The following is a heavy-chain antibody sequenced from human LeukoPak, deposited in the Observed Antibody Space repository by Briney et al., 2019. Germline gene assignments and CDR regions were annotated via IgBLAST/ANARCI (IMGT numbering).Heavy chain of an antibody. CDR2: ISSSVSTI. CDR3: AREGRYSSSWYNDY. J-gene: IGHJ4*02. Sequence: GGSLRLSCAASGFTFSDYYMSWIRQAPGKGLEWVSYISSSVSTIYYADSVKGRFTISRDNAKNSLYLQMNSLRAEDTAVYYCAREGRYSSSWYNDYWGQGTLVTVSS. CDR1: GFTFSDYY. V-gene: IGHV3-11*04. D-gene: IGHD6-13*01.